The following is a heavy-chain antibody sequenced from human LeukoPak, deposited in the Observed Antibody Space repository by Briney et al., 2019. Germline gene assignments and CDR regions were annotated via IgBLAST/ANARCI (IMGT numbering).Heavy chain of an antibody. D-gene: IGHD3-22*01. Sequence: ASVKVSCKASGYTFTGYYMHWVRQAPGQGLEWMGWINPNSGGTNYAQKFQDRVTMTRDTSISTAYMELSRLRSDDTAVYYCARDPRYYYDSSGYSYYFDYWGQGTLVTVSS. CDR3: ARDPRYYYDSSGYSYYFDY. V-gene: IGHV1-2*02. J-gene: IGHJ4*02. CDR2: INPNSGGT. CDR1: GYTFTGYY.